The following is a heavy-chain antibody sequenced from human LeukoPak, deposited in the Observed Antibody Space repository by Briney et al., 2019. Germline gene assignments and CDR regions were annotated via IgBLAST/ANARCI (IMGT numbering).Heavy chain of an antibody. D-gene: IGHD2-21*02. V-gene: IGHV3-23*01. J-gene: IGHJ4*02. CDR3: AKCMSATGVCLNFDS. CDR1: GFTFLNYT. Sequence: GGSLRLSCEASGFTFLNYTMSWVRQAPGKGLQWVSGISGRDDTTYYTDSPEGSTYYTNSAEGRFTISRDNSKNTVYLQIDSLGVEDTAVYYCAKCMSATGVCLNFDSWGQGILVTVSS. CDR2: ISGRDDTTYYTDSPEGST.